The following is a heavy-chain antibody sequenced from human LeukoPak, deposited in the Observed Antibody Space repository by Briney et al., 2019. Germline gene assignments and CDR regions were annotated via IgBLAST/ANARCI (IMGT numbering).Heavy chain of an antibody. CDR3: ATDIIAAADY. Sequence: ASVKVSCKVSGYTLTELSMHWVRQAPGKGLEWMGGFDPEDGETIYAQKFQGRVTMIEDTSTDTAYMELSSLRSEDTAVYYCATDIIAAADYWGQGTLVTVSS. CDR1: GYTLTELS. V-gene: IGHV1-24*01. D-gene: IGHD6-13*01. CDR2: FDPEDGET. J-gene: IGHJ4*02.